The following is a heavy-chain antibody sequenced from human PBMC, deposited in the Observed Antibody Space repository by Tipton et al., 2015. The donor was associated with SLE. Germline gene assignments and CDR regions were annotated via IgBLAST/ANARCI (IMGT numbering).Heavy chain of an antibody. J-gene: IGHJ4*02. CDR3: AREASLSY. D-gene: IGHD6-6*01. CDR1: GFSISIYS. V-gene: IGHV3-48*02. Sequence: LRLSCTASGFSISIYSMNWVRQAPGKGLEWVAFINSGGDTILYADSVKGRFTISRDDAKNSAYLQMNSLRDEDTAVYYCAREASLSYWGQGTLVTVTS. CDR2: INSGGDTI.